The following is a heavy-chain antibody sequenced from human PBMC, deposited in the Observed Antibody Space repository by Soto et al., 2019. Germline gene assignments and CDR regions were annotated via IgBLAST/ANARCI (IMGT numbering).Heavy chain of an antibody. D-gene: IGHD5-12*01. CDR1: GCTFSSYA. J-gene: IGHJ4*02. CDR2: ISGSGGST. V-gene: IGHV3-23*01. Sequence: GGSLRLSCAASGCTFSSYAMSWVRQATGKGLEWVSAISGSGGSTYYADSVKGRFTISRDNSKNTLYLQMNSLRAEDTAVYYCAKDLRGYSGYDYGWFDYWGQGTLVTVSS. CDR3: AKDLRGYSGYDYGWFDY.